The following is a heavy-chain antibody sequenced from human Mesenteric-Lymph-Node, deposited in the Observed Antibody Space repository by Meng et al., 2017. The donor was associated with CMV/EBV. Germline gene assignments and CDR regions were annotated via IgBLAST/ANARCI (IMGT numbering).Heavy chain of an antibody. D-gene: IGHD5/OR15-5a*01. V-gene: IGHV1-69*02. CDR3: ARGLSVIAAAAAGDFDY. CDR2: IIPILGIA. CDR1: GGTFSSYT. Sequence: SVKVSCKAAGGTFSSYTISWVRQAPGQGLEWMGRIIPILGIANYAQTFQGRVTITADKSTSTAYMELSSLRSEDTAVYYFARGLSVIAAAAAGDFDYWGQGTPVTVSS. J-gene: IGHJ4*02.